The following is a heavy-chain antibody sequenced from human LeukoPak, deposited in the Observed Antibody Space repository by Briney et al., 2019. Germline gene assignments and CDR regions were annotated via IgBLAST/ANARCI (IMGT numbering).Heavy chain of an antibody. CDR2: IKQDGSEK. CDR1: GVTFSSYW. V-gene: IGHV3-7*01. D-gene: IGHD2-15*01. CDR3: ARDLHCSGGSCYAKPTYYFDY. Sequence: GGSLRLSCAASGVTFSSYWMSWVRQAPGKGQEWVANIKQDGSEKYYVDSVKGRFTISRDNAKNSLYLQMNSLRAEDTAVYYCARDLHCSGGSCYAKPTYYFDYWGQGTQVTVSS. J-gene: IGHJ4*02.